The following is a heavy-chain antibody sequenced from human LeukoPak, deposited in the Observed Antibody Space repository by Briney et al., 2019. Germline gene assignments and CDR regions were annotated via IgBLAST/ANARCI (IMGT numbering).Heavy chain of an antibody. Sequence: GGSLRLSCAASGFTFSSYEMNWVRQAPGKGLEWVSSITSGSSHIYYADSVKGRFTISRDNAKSSLYLQMNSLRAEDTAVYYCARDPYSGSYGADYYYCMDVWGKGTTVTISS. D-gene: IGHD1-26*01. CDR3: ARDPYSGSYGADYYYCMDV. J-gene: IGHJ6*03. CDR2: ITSGSSHI. V-gene: IGHV3-21*01. CDR1: GFTFSSYE.